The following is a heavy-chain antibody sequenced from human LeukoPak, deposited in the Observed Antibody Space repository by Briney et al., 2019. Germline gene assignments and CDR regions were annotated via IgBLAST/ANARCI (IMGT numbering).Heavy chain of an antibody. CDR3: ASLGGHWY. Sequence: SETLSLTCTVSGGSISSYYWSWIRQPPGKGLEWIGYIYYSGSTNYNPSLKSRVTISVDTSKNQFSLKLSSVTAADTAVYYCASLGGHWYWGQGTLVTVS. CDR1: GGSISSYY. J-gene: IGHJ4*02. CDR2: IYYSGST. D-gene: IGHD2-21*01. V-gene: IGHV4-59*01.